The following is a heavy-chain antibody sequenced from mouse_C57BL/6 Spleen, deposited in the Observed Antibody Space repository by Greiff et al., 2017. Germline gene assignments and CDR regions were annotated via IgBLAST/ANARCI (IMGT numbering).Heavy chain of an antibody. D-gene: IGHD1-1*01. CDR2: IYPSDSET. CDR3: ARDYYGSKGDWYFDV. V-gene: IGHV1-61*01. Sequence: VQLQQPGAELVRPGSSVKLSCKASGYTFTSYWMDWVKQRPGQGLEWIGNIYPSDSETHYNQKFKDKATLTVDKSSSTAYMQLSSLTSEDSAVYYCARDYYGSKGDWYFDVWGTGTTVTVSS. J-gene: IGHJ1*03. CDR1: GYTFTSYW.